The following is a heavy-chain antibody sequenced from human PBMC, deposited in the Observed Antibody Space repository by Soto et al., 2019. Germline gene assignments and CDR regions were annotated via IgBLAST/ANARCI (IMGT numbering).Heavy chain of an antibody. J-gene: IGHJ6*02. V-gene: IGHV3-23*01. CDR2: IRSSGDRT. CDR3: AKQQGPGTPYYYAMDV. D-gene: IGHD1-1*01. Sequence: KGLEWVSVIRSSGDRTYYADSVKGRLTTSRDNSKNTLYMQMNSLRAEDTAVYYCAKQQGPGTPYYYAMDVWGQGTTVTVSS.